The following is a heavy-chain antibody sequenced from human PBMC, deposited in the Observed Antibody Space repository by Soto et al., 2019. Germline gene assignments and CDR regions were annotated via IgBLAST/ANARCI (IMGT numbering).Heavy chain of an antibody. CDR1: GGSFSGYY. V-gene: IGHV4-34*03. CDR2: INHSGST. D-gene: IGHD1-26*01. CDR3: CIVGATRPRYFDY. Sequence: SETLSLTCAVYGGSFSGYYWLWIRQPPGKGLEWIGEINHSGSTNHNPSLKSRLTMSIDTSKKQLSLKLSSVTAADTAVYYCCIVGATRPRYFDYWGQGTLVTVSS. J-gene: IGHJ4*02.